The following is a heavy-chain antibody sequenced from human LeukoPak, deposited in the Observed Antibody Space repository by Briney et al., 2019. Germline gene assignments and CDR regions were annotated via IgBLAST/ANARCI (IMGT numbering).Heavy chain of an antibody. CDR2: ISAYNGNT. J-gene: IGHJ3*02. CDR1: GYTFTSYG. D-gene: IGHD3-3*01. V-gene: IGHV1-18*01. CDR3: ARFITIFGNAFDI. Sequence: ASVKVSCKASGYTFTSYGISWVRRAPGQGLEWTGWISAYNGNTNYAQKLQGRVTMTTDTSTSTAYMELRSLRSDDTAVYYCARFITIFGNAFDIWGQGTMVTVSS.